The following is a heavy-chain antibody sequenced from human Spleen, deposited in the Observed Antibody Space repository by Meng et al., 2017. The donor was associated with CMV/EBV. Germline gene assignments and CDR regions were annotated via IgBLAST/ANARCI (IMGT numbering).Heavy chain of an antibody. J-gene: IGHJ4*02. CDR3: ARESDIRTGTTGGEFDY. V-gene: IGHV1-2*02. CDR2: INPNSGGT. Sequence: ASVKVSCKASGYNFTGYYMHWVRQAPGQGLEWMGWINPNSGGTNYAQKFQGRVTMTGDTSITTAYMELSRLRSDDMAVYYCARESDIRTGTTGGEFDYWGQGTLVTVSS. CDR1: GYNFTGYY. D-gene: IGHD1-1*01.